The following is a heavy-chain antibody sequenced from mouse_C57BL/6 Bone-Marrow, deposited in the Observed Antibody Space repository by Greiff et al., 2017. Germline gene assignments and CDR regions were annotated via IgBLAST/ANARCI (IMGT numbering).Heavy chain of an antibody. V-gene: IGHV1-72*01. CDR2: IDPNSGGT. CDR3: ASSTSYGGYFDY. Sequence: QVQLQQPGAELVKSGASVKLSCKASGYTFTSYWMHWVKQRPGRGLEWIGRIDPNSGGTKYNEKFKSKATLTVDKPSSTAYMQLSSLTSEDSAVYYCASSTSYGGYFDYWGQGTTLTVSS. D-gene: IGHD1-1*02. CDR1: GYTFTSYW. J-gene: IGHJ2*01.